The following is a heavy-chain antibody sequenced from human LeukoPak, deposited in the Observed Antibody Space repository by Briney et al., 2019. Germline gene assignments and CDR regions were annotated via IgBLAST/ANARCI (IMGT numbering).Heavy chain of an antibody. D-gene: IGHD3-10*01. CDR1: GYTFTNYG. Sequence: ASVKVSCKASGYTFTNYGISWVRQAPGQGLEWMGWISAYSGSTNYAQNLQGRVTMTTDTSTSTAYMDLRGLRSDDTAVYYCARDRERWFGELLLDYFDYWGQGTLVTVSS. CDR2: ISAYSGST. V-gene: IGHV1-18*01. CDR3: ARDRERWFGELLLDYFDY. J-gene: IGHJ4*02.